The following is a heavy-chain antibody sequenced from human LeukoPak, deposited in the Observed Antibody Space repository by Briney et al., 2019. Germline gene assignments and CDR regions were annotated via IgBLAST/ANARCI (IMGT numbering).Heavy chain of an antibody. J-gene: IGHJ4*02. CDR1: GGSISSSNW. V-gene: IGHV4-4*02. Sequence: SETLSLTCAVSGGSISSSNWWSWVRPPPGKGLEWIGEIYHSGSTNYNPSLKSRVTISVDKSKNQFSLKLSSVTAADTAVYYCARDGRYGSGSRFDYWGQGTLVTVSS. CDR3: ARDGRYGSGSRFDY. D-gene: IGHD3-10*01. CDR2: IYHSGST.